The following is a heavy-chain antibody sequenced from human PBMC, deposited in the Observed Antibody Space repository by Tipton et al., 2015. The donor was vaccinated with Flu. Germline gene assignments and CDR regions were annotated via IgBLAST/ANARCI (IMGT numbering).Heavy chain of an antibody. Sequence: TLSLTCAVSGDSIRSSNYYWGWIRQPPGKGLQWIGNICPGSPYYNPSLRSRVTMSIARSNVQFSLRLTSVTAADTAVYFCARRTFSNYVSEPKNWFDLWGQGTLVTVSS. V-gene: IGHV4-38-2*01. CDR1: GDSIRSSNYY. J-gene: IGHJ5*02. D-gene: IGHD4-11*01. CDR2: ICPGSP. CDR3: ARRTFSNYVSEPKNWFDL.